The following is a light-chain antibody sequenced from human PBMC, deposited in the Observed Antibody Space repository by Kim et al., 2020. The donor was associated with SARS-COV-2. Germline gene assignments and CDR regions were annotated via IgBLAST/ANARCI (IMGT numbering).Light chain of an antibody. CDR2: AAS. CDR1: QTISRY. Sequence: ASVGDRVTITCRASQTISRYLNWYQQKPGKAPKLLIFAASHLQSGVPSTFSGSGSGTDFTLTISSLQREDFATYYCQQSSGTPPTFGPGTKVDIK. V-gene: IGKV1-39*01. CDR3: QQSSGTPPT. J-gene: IGKJ1*01.